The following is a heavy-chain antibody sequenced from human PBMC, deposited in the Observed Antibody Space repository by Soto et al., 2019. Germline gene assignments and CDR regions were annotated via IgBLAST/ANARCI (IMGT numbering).Heavy chain of an antibody. D-gene: IGHD3-3*01. J-gene: IGHJ4*02. CDR1: GGSISSYY. Sequence: SETLSLTCTVSGGSISSYYWSWIRQPPGKGLEWIGYIYYSGSTNYNPSLKSRVTISVDTSKNQFSLKLSSVTAADTAVYYCARHRYGIFGVVSNDYWGQGTLVTVSS. V-gene: IGHV4-59*08. CDR3: ARHRYGIFGVVSNDY. CDR2: IYYSGST.